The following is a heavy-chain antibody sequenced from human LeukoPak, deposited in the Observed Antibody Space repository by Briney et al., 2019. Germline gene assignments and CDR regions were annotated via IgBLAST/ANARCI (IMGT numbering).Heavy chain of an antibody. Sequence: GASVKVSCKASGGTFSSYAISWVRQAPGQGLEWMGGIIPIFGTANYAQKFQGRVTITTDESTSTAYMELGSLRSEDTAVYYCASPARPWNYAWYYYYYYMDVWGRGTTVTVSS. CDR2: IIPIFGTA. CDR1: GGTFSSYA. J-gene: IGHJ6*03. V-gene: IGHV1-69*05. CDR3: ASPARPWNYAWYYYYYYMDV. D-gene: IGHD1-7*01.